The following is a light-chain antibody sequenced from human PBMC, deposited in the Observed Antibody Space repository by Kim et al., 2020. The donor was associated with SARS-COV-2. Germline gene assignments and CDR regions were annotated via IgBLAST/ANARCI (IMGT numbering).Light chain of an antibody. V-gene: IGKV1-6*01. CDR3: LQDYNFPFT. CDR2: SAS. CDR1: LGIRDD. Sequence: AVQMTQSPSSLYASVGDRVTITCRASLGIRDDLAWYQQQPGQAPKLLIHSASTLQSGVPSRFSGSGSGTDFTLTISSLQPEDFATYYCLQDYNFPFTFGGGTKVDIK. J-gene: IGKJ4*01.